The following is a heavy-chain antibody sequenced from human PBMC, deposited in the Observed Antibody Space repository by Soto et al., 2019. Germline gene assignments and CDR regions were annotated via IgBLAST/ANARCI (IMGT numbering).Heavy chain of an antibody. CDR2: INAGNGNT. CDR1: GYTFTGYA. J-gene: IGHJ4*02. V-gene: IGHV1-3*05. D-gene: IGHD6-19*01. Sequence: QVQLVQSGAEEKKPGASVKVSCKASGYTFTGYAMHWVRQAPGQRLEWMGWINAGNGNTKYSQKFQGRATITRDTSASTAYMELSSLRSADTAVYSCASAVAVAAAFDYWGQGTLVTASS. CDR3: ASAVAVAAAFDY.